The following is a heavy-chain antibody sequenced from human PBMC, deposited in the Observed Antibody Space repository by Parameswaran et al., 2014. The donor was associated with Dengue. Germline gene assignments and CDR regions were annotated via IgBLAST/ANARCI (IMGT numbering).Heavy chain of an antibody. CDR2: IYYSGST. D-gene: IGHD2-2*01. CDR3: ARPSIVVVPAARALAFDI. V-gene: IGHV4-39*01. J-gene: IGHJ3*02. Sequence: VRQMPGKGLEWIGSIYYSGSTYYNPSLKSRVTISVDTSKNQFSLKLSSVTAADTAVYYCARPSIVVVPAARALAFDIWGQGTMVTVSS.